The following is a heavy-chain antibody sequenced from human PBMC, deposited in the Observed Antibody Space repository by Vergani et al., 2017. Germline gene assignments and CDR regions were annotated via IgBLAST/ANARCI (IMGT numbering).Heavy chain of an antibody. CDR1: GFTFSSYA. CDR3: ARGDRNYYGSGSY. Sequence: QVQLVESGGGMVQPGRSLRLSCAASGFTFSSYAMHWVRQAPGKGLEWVAVISYDGSNKYYADSVKGRFTISRDNSKNTLYLQMNSLRAEDTAVYYCARGDRNYYGSGSYWGQGTLVTVSS. J-gene: IGHJ4*02. D-gene: IGHD3-10*01. V-gene: IGHV3-30-3*01. CDR2: ISYDGSNK.